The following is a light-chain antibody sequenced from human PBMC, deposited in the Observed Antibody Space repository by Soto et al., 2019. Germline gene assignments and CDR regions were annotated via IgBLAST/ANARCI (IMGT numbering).Light chain of an antibody. CDR3: ETWDSNLRV. V-gene: IGLV4-60*02. Sequence: QLVLTQSSSASASLGSSVKLTCTLSSGHSSYIIAWHQQQPGKAPRYLMKLEGSGSYNKGSGVPDRFSGSSSGADRYLTISNLQFEDEADYYYETWDSNLRVFGGGTKLTVL. J-gene: IGLJ3*02. CDR2: LEGSGSY. CDR1: SGHSSYI.